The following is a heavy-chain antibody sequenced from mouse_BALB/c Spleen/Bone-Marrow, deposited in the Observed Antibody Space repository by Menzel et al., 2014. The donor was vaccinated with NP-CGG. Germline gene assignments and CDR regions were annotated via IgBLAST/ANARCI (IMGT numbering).Heavy chain of an antibody. J-gene: IGHJ4*01. Sequence: QVQLKQSGAEVMRPGSSVNISCKASGYAFSNYGMNWVKQRPGQGLEWIGQIYPGDGDTNYNGKFKGRVTLTADKSSSTACMQLSSLTSEDSAVYFCASVYDYGRGYAMDYWGQGTSVTVSS. CDR3: ASVYDYGRGYAMDY. CDR2: IYPGDGDT. D-gene: IGHD2-4*01. V-gene: IGHV1-80*01. CDR1: GYAFSNYG.